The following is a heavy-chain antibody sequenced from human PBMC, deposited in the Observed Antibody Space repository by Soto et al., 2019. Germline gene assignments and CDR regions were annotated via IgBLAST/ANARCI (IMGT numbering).Heavy chain of an antibody. CDR3: AKDWNDDVY. V-gene: IGHV3-30*18. CDR1: GFTFSSCG. Sequence: QVQLVESGGGVVQPGRSLRLSCAAYGFTFSSCGMHWVRQAPGKGLEWVAVISYDGSNKYYADSVKGRFTISRDNSKNTLYLQMNSLRAEDTAVYYCAKDWNDDVYWGQGTLVTVSS. CDR2: ISYDGSNK. D-gene: IGHD1-1*01. J-gene: IGHJ4*02.